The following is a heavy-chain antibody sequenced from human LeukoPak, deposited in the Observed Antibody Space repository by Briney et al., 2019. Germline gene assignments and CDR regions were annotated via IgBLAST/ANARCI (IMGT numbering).Heavy chain of an antibody. V-gene: IGHV3-11*04. CDR3: AKAEVLLWFGESPGAEYFQH. Sequence: PGGSLRLSCAASGFTFSDYYMSWIRQAPGKGLEWVSYISSSGSTIYYADSVKGRFTISRDNAKNSLYLQMNSLRAEDTAVYYCAKAEVLLWFGESPGAEYFQHWGQGTLVTVSS. CDR1: GFTFSDYY. J-gene: IGHJ1*01. CDR2: ISSSGSTI. D-gene: IGHD3-10*01.